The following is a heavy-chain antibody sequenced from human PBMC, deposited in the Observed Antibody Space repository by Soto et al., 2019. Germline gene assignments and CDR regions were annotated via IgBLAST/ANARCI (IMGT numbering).Heavy chain of an antibody. J-gene: IGHJ5*02. V-gene: IGHV3-11*01. CDR2: ISSSGSTI. CDR3: AREGRTPRTPHLYWFDP. Sequence: QVQLVESGGGLVKTGGSLRLSCAASGCTFSDYYMSWIRHAPGKGLEWVSYISSSGSTIYYADSVKGRFTSSRDNAKNSLYLQMNSLRAEDTAVYYCAREGRTPRTPHLYWFDPCGQGTLVTVSS. D-gene: IGHD1-7*01. CDR1: GCTFSDYY.